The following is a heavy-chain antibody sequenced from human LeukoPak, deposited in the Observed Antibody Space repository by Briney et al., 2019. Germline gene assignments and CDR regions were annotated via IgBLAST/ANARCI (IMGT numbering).Heavy chain of an antibody. CDR2: IYYNGNT. V-gene: IGHV4-59*01. Sequence: SETLSLTCSVSDGSINSYYWNWIRRPPGKGLEWIGYIYYNGNTNYSPSLKSRVTMSVDTSKNQFSLKLSSVTAADTAVYYCAGGGFWSGYPYDYWGQGTLVTVSS. J-gene: IGHJ4*02. CDR1: DGSINSYY. CDR3: AGGGFWSGYPYDY. D-gene: IGHD3-3*01.